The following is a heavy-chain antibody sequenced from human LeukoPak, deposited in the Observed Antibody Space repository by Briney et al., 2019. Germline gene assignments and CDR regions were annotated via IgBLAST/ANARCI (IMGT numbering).Heavy chain of an antibody. D-gene: IGHD3-16*02. CDR1: GYSFTNYW. V-gene: IGHV5-51*01. CDR2: IYPGDSDI. Sequence: GESLKISCKGSGYSFTNYWIARVRQMPGKGLEWMGIIYPGDSDIRYSPSFQGQVTISADRSISTAYLQWTSLKASDTAVYYCARQTSLSPYYFDSWGQGTLVTVSS. J-gene: IGHJ4*02. CDR3: ARQTSLSPYYFDS.